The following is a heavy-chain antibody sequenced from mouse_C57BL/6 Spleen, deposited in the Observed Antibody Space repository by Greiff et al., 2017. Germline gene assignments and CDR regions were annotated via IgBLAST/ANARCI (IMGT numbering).Heavy chain of an antibody. CDR2: IHPSDSDT. J-gene: IGHJ2*01. CDR3: AFYDGDYFDY. CDR1: GYTFTSYC. Sequence: QVQLQQPGADLVKPGASVKVSCTASGYTFTSYCMHWVRQTPGQGLEWIARIHPSDSDTYYNHKFKGKSTVTVDKSSSTVYMQLSSLTSEDSAVYYCAFYDGDYFDYWGQGTTLTVSS. V-gene: IGHV1-74*01. D-gene: IGHD2-1*01.